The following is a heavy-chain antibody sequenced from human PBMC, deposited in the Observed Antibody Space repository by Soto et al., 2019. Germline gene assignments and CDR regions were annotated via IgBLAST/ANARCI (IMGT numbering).Heavy chain of an antibody. Sequence: EVQLVESGGGLVQPGGSLRLSCAASGFTFSSYWMSWVRQAPGKGLEWVANIKQDGSEKYYVDSVKGRFTISRDNAKNSLYLQMNSLRAEDTAVYYCARVREWELPPHDAFDIWGQGTMVTVSS. CDR3: ARVREWELPPHDAFDI. J-gene: IGHJ3*02. V-gene: IGHV3-7*01. D-gene: IGHD1-26*01. CDR2: IKQDGSEK. CDR1: GFTFSSYW.